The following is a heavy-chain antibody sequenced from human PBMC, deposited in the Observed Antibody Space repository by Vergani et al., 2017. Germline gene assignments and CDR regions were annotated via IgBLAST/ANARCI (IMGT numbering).Heavy chain of an antibody. V-gene: IGHV4-34*01. CDR3: ARVNTETNGHLYYYYYMDV. J-gene: IGHJ6*03. Sequence: QVQLQQWGGGLLKPSETLSLTCVVIGGSFTSYHWTWIRQSPGEGLEWVGDIDHTGRPDYNPSLKSRLTMSVDKSRNQFSLTLNSVTATDTALSFCARVNTETNGHLYYYYYMDVWGQGTAVTVS. CDR2: IDHTGRP. D-gene: IGHD4-11*01. CDR1: GGSFTSYH.